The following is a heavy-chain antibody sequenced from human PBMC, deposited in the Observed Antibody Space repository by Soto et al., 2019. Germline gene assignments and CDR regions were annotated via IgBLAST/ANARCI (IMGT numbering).Heavy chain of an antibody. CDR3: ANTTGASYILGGMDV. CDR2: IIPIFSSA. J-gene: IGHJ6*02. D-gene: IGHD1-1*01. V-gene: IGHV1-69*01. Sequence: QVQLVQSGAEVKKPGSSVKVSCKASGGSFNSYAISWVRQAPGQGLEWLGGIIPIFSSANYAQKFQGRLTITGDESTITAYMDLSSLTTDDTAVYYCANTTGASYILGGMDVWGQGTTVTVSS. CDR1: GGSFNSYA.